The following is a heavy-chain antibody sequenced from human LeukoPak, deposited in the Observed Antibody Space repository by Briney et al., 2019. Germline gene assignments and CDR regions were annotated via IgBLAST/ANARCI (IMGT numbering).Heavy chain of an antibody. CDR3: ARVRDYGGNPVDY. CDR1: GGSISSSSYY. D-gene: IGHD4-23*01. CDR2: IYYSGST. Sequence: PSETLSLTCTVSGGSISSSSYYWGWIRQPPGKGLEWIGSIYYSGSTNYNPSLKSRVTISVDTSKNQFSLKLSSVTAADTAVYYCARVRDYGGNPVDYWGQGTLVTVSS. V-gene: IGHV4-39*07. J-gene: IGHJ4*02.